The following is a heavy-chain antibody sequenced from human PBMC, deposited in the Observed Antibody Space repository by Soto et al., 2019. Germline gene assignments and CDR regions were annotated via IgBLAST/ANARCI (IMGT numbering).Heavy chain of an antibody. D-gene: IGHD3-22*01. J-gene: IGHJ4*02. V-gene: IGHV1-69*06. CDR1: GGTFSTFA. Sequence: SVKVSCKSSGGTFSTFAISWVRQAPGHGLEWMGGIISKSGKPNYSEKFQGRVSITADTSTNTSYMELISLRSEDTAVYYCARDNSTSYYYVPDHWGQGTLVTVSS. CDR3: ARDNSTSYYYVPDH. CDR2: IISKSGKP.